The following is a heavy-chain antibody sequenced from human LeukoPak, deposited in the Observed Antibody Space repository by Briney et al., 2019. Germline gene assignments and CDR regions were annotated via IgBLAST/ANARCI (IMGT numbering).Heavy chain of an antibody. CDR1: GGSISSYY. J-gene: IGHJ4*02. D-gene: IGHD3-10*01. CDR3: VRIGVGTMVRGAPNYFDH. Sequence: SETLSLTCTVSGGSISSYYWSWIRQPPGKGLEWIGYIYYSGNTNYSPSLKSRVTISVDTSKNQFSLKLSSVTAADTAVYYCVRIGVGTMVRGAPNYFDHWGQGTLVTVSS. CDR2: IYYSGNT. V-gene: IGHV4-59*01.